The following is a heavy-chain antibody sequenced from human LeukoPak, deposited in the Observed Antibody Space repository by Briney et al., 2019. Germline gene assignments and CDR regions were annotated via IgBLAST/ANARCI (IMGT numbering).Heavy chain of an antibody. CDR1: GGSISSSNW. CDR2: IYHSGST. Sequence: SETLSLTCAVSGGSISSSNWWSWVRQPLGKGLEWIGEIYHSGSTNYNPSLKSRVTISVDKSKNQFSLKLSSVTAADTAVYYCARVFNYDSSGLDYWGQGTLVTVSS. V-gene: IGHV4-4*02. D-gene: IGHD3-22*01. CDR3: ARVFNYDSSGLDY. J-gene: IGHJ4*02.